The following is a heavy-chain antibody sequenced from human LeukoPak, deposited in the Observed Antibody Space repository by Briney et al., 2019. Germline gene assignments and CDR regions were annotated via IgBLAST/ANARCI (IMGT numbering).Heavy chain of an antibody. CDR3: ARAPRYYSGGSCSKFDY. Sequence: PGGSLRLSCAASGFTFSDYYMSWIRQAPGKGLEWVSYISSSGTTIYFADSVEGRFTISGDNAKNSLYLQMNSLRAEDTAVYYCARAPRYYSGGSCSKFDYWGQGTLVTVSS. V-gene: IGHV3-11*01. D-gene: IGHD2-15*01. CDR1: GFTFSDYY. CDR2: ISSSGTTI. J-gene: IGHJ4*02.